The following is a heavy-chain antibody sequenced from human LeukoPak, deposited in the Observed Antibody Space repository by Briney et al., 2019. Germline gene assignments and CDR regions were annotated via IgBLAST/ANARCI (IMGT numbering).Heavy chain of an antibody. CDR1: GGSISSGGYY. J-gene: IGHJ4*02. Sequence: SETLPLTCTVSGGSISSGGYYWSWIRQHPGKGLEWIGYIYYSGSTYYNPSLKSRVTISVDTSKNQFSLKLSSVTAADTAVYYCARDSSGGIDYWGQGTLVTVSS. CDR3: ARDSSGGIDY. CDR2: IYYSGST. D-gene: IGHD6-19*01. V-gene: IGHV4-31*03.